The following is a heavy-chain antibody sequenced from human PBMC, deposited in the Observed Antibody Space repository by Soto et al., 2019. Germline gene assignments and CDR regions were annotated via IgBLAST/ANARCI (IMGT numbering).Heavy chain of an antibody. CDR2: IWYDGSNK. J-gene: IGHJ6*02. CDR3: ARKKIGYCTNGVCYYDYYYGMDV. Sequence: LRLSCAASGFTFSSYGMHWVRQAPGKGLEWVAVIWYDGSNKSYADSVKGRFTISRDNSKNTLYLQMNSLRAEDTAVYYCARKKIGYCTNGVCYYDYYYGMDVWGQGTTVTVSS. D-gene: IGHD2-8*01. V-gene: IGHV3-33*01. CDR1: GFTFSSYG.